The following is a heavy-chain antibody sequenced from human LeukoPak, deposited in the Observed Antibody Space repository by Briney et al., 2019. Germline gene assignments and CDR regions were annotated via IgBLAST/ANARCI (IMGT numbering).Heavy chain of an antibody. Sequence: SVKVSCKASGGTFSSYAISWVRQAPGQGLEWMGGIIPIFGTANYAQKFQGRVTITTDESTSTAYMELSSLRSEDTAVYYCASCTRGHHYPSYWGQGTLVTVSS. CDR3: ASCTRGHHYPSY. D-gene: IGHD2-8*01. J-gene: IGHJ4*02. CDR2: IIPIFGTA. V-gene: IGHV1-69*05. CDR1: GGTFSSYA.